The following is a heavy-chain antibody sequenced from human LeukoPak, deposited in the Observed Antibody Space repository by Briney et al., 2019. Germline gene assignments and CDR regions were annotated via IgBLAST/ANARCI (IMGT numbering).Heavy chain of an antibody. CDR2: IKQDGSEK. CDR1: GFTFSSYW. V-gene: IGHV3-7*03. CDR3: ARESYLDDYVGGSYRYEVDY. D-gene: IGHD3-16*02. J-gene: IGHJ4*02. Sequence: PGGSLRLSCAASGFTFSSYWMSWVRQAPGKGLEWVANIKQDGSEKYYVDSVKGRFTISRDNAKNSLYLQMNSLRAEDTVVYYCARESYLDDYVGGSYRYEVDYWGQGTLVTVSS.